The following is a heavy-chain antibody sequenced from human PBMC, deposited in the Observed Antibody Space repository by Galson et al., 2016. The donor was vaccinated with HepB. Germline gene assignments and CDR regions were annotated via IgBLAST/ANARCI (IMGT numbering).Heavy chain of an antibody. CDR2: LSSGSTTI. V-gene: IGHV3-48*02. Sequence: SLRPSCAASGFTFSTYSMNWVRQAPGKGLEWVSYLSSGSTTIYYADSVKGRFTISRDHAKNSLYLQMNTLRDDDTAVYYCARDGGQQVVRWERLRKVYYYYPMDVWGQGTTVTVSS. CDR3: ARDGGQQVVRWERLRKVYYYYPMDV. J-gene: IGHJ6*02. CDR1: GFTFSTYS. D-gene: IGHD6-13*01.